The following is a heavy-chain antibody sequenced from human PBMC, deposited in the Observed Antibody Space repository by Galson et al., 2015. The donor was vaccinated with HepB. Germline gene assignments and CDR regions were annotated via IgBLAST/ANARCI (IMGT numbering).Heavy chain of an antibody. D-gene: IGHD2-2*01. CDR1: GYTFSSYG. CDR2: ISTYDRKV. CDR3: ARLRCSGTTCYDWYYYYYMDV. J-gene: IGHJ6*03. V-gene: IGHV1-18*01. Sequence: QSGAEVKQPGASVKVSCKTSGYTFSSYGISWVRQAPGQGLEWVGWISTYDRKVNYTQKFQGRVTMTTDTSTSTAYMELRSLRSDDTAVYYCARLRCSGTTCYDWYYYYYMDVWGEGTTVTVSS.